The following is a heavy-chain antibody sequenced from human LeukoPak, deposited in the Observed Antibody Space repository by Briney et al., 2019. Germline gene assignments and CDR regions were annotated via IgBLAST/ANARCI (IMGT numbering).Heavy chain of an antibody. Sequence: PSETLSLTCTVSGGSISSYYWSWIRQPPGKGLEWIGYIYYSGSTNYNPSLKSRVIVSVDTSKNQFSLKLSPVIAADTAVYYCARVGVDYSGNIIKYYFDYWGQGTLVTVSS. CDR1: GGSISSYY. J-gene: IGHJ4*02. D-gene: IGHD4-23*01. V-gene: IGHV4-59*01. CDR2: IYYSGST. CDR3: ARVGVDYSGNIIKYYFDY.